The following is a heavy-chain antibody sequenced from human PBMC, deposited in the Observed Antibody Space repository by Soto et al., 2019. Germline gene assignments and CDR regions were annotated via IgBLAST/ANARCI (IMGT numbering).Heavy chain of an antibody. CDR2: LYWDDDK. CDR1: GFSLETSGMR. V-gene: IGHV2-5*02. D-gene: IGHD3-22*01. CDR3: AQCRYHYDNSGLYTFRYFDL. Sequence: QITLKESGPTLVKPTQTLTLTCTFSGFSLETSGMRMRWSRQPPGNALEWLALLYWDDDKRYSPSLKNRLIITKDTTKNQEDLTMTNVNPVETATYNCAQCRYHYDNSGLYTFRYFDLSARGTLVTVS. J-gene: IGHJ2*01.